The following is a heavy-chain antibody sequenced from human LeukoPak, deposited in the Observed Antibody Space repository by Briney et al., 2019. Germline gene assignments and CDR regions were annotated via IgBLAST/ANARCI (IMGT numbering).Heavy chain of an antibody. CDR2: ISSSSSYI. Sequence: GESLKISCAASGFTFSSYSMNWVRQAPGKGLEWLSSISSSSSYIYYADSVKGRFTISRDNAKNSLYLQMNSLRAEDTAVYYCARDQFGRYDFWTGYSSPFDYWGQGTLVTVSS. CDR3: ARDQFGRYDFWTGYSSPFDY. D-gene: IGHD3-3*01. V-gene: IGHV3-21*01. CDR1: GFTFSSYS. J-gene: IGHJ4*02.